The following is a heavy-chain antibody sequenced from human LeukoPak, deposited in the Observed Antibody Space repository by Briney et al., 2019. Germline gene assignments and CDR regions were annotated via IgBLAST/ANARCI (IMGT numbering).Heavy chain of an antibody. D-gene: IGHD6-19*01. V-gene: IGHV1-2*02. J-gene: IGHJ4*01. CDR1: GYTFTGYY. CDR3: ATGLIAVAGTGY. Sequence: ASVKVSCKASGYTFTGYYMHWVRQAPGQGLEWMGWINPNSGGTNYAQKFQGRVTMTRDTSISTAYMELSSLRSDDTAVYYCATGLIAVAGTGYWGQGTLVTVSS. CDR2: INPNSGGT.